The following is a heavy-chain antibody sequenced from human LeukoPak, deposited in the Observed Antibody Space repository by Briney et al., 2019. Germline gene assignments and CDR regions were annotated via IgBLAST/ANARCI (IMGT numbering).Heavy chain of an antibody. CDR1: GGSVNRGTFF. J-gene: IGHJ4*02. CDR2: ISNSGST. CDR3: ARSPSGYRFDS. Sequence: SETLSLTCAVSGGSVNRGTFFWTWIRKPPGKGLEWIGYISNSGSTNYHPSRKSRVTISSDTSKTQFTLKLTSVTAADTAVYYCARSPSGYRFDSWGQGTLVTVSS. D-gene: IGHD3-22*01. V-gene: IGHV4-61*01.